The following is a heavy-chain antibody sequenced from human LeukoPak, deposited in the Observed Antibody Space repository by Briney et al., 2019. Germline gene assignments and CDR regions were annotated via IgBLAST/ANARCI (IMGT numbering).Heavy chain of an antibody. CDR2: INHSGST. J-gene: IGHJ4*02. V-gene: IGHV4-34*01. CDR3: ARSYYSVLDY. Sequence: SETLSLTCAVYGGSFSGYYWSWIRRPPGKGLEWIGEINHSGSTNYNPSLKSRVTISVDTSKNQFSLKLSSVTAADTAVYYCARSYYSVLDYWGQGTLVTVSS. CDR1: GGSFSGYY. D-gene: IGHD3-10*01.